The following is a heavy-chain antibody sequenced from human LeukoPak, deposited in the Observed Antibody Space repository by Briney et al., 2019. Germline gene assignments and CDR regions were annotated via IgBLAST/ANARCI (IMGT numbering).Heavy chain of an antibody. D-gene: IGHD3-22*01. Sequence: SETLSLTCAVYGGSFSGYYWGWIRQPPGKGLEWVGAINHSGSTNSNPSLKSRVTISVDTSKNQYSLKLSSVTAADTAVYYCASFHTPVSSGYYPKGARFDYWGQGTLVTVSS. CDR3: ASFHTPVSSGYYPKGARFDY. CDR2: INHSGST. CDR1: GGSFSGYY. V-gene: IGHV4-34*01. J-gene: IGHJ4*02.